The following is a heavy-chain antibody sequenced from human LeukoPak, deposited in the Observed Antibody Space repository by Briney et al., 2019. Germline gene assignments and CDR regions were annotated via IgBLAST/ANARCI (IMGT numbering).Heavy chain of an antibody. Sequence: PGGSLRLSCAASGFTFSSYGIHWVRQAPGKGLEWVSLISYEGSDKYYADSVKGRFTISRDNSKNTLYLQMNSLRAEDTAVYYCAKDSTHCSGGSCYGGDYWGQGTLVTVSS. CDR3: AKDSTHCSGGSCYGGDY. CDR2: ISYEGSDK. CDR1: GFTFSSYG. D-gene: IGHD2-15*01. V-gene: IGHV3-30*18. J-gene: IGHJ4*02.